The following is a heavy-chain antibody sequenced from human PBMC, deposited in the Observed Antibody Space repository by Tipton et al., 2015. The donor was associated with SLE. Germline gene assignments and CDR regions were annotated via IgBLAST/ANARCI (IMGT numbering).Heavy chain of an antibody. CDR2: IYYSGST. J-gene: IGHJ6*02. Sequence: LRLSCTVSGGSISSYYWSWIRQPPGKGLEWIGYIYYSGSTNYNPSLKSRVTISVDTSKNQFSLKLSSVTAADTAVYYCARDRPLTVTYCYGMDVWGQGTTVTVSS. CDR3: ARDRPLTVTYCYGMDV. V-gene: IGHV4-59*01. CDR1: GGSISSYY. D-gene: IGHD4-17*01.